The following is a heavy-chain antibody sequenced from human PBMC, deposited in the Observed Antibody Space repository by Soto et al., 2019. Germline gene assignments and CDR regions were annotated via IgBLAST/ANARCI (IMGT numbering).Heavy chain of an antibody. CDR1: GFTFSSYS. J-gene: IGHJ4*02. CDR3: ARDGIAADLPFDY. V-gene: IGHV3-21*01. Sequence: GGSLRLSCAASGFTFSSYSMNWVRQAPGKGLEWVSSISSSSSYIYYADSVKGRFTISRDNAKNSLYLQMNSLRAEDTAVYYCARDGIAADLPFDYWGQGTLVTVSS. CDR2: ISSSSSYI. D-gene: IGHD6-25*01.